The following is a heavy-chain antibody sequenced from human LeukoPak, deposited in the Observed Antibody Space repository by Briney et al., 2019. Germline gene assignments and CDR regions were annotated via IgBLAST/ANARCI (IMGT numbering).Heavy chain of an antibody. CDR1: GGSISSGTYY. CDR3: ARLDDGDSSAYSLYFFDF. D-gene: IGHD3-22*01. V-gene: IGHV4-39*01. CDR2: IFYSGST. J-gene: IGHJ4*02. Sequence: PSETLSLTCTVSGGSISSGTYYWAWIRQPPGKGLEWIGSIFYSGSTYYNPSLKSRVTISADTSKNQFSLKLSSVTAADTAVYYCARLDDGDSSAYSLYFFDFWGQGTLVTVPS.